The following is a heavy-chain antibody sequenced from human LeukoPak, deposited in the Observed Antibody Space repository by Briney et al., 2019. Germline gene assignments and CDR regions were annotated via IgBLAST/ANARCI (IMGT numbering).Heavy chain of an antibody. Sequence: EASVKVSCKASGYTFTGYYMHWMRQAPGQGLEWVGMINPNGGGTSSAQKFQGRVTMTRDTSTSTVYMDLSSLRSEDTAIYYCARRGGCISTSCNLDYWGQGTLVTVSS. CDR2: INPNGGGT. J-gene: IGHJ4*02. CDR3: ARRGGCISTSCNLDY. D-gene: IGHD2-2*01. CDR1: GYTFTGYY. V-gene: IGHV1-46*03.